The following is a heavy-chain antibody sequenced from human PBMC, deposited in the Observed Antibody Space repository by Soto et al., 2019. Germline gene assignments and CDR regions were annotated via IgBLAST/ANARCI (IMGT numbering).Heavy chain of an antibody. Sequence: SETLSLTCTVSGGSISSYYWSWIRQPPGKGLEWIGYIYYSGSTNYNPSLKSRVTISVDTSKNQFSLKLSSVTAADTAVYYCARGSSWTSFDYWGQGTLVTLSS. CDR1: GGSISSYY. D-gene: IGHD6-13*01. CDR2: IYYSGST. V-gene: IGHV4-59*01. CDR3: ARGSSWTSFDY. J-gene: IGHJ4*02.